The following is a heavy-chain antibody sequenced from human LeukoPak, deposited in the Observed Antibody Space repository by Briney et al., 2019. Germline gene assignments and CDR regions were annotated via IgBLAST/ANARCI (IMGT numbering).Heavy chain of an antibody. CDR1: GGTFSSHA. CDR3: ASGVATIPSPFDY. D-gene: IGHD5-12*01. V-gene: IGHV1-69*13. Sequence: SVKVSCKASGGTFSSHAISWVRQAPGQGLEWMGGIIPIFGTANYAQKFQGRVTITADESTSTAYMELSSLRSEDTAVYYCASGVATIPSPFDYWGQGTLVTVPS. J-gene: IGHJ4*02. CDR2: IIPIFGTA.